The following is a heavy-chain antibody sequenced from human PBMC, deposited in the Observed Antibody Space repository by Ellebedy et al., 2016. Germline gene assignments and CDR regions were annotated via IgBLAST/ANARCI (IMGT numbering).Heavy chain of an antibody. V-gene: IGHV3-23*01. CDR3: RPGHYSGS. CDR1: GFTFGDYA. Sequence: GESLKISXSASGFTFGDYAMSWVRQAPGRGLEWVSTISGGGDKTYLADSVKGRFIISRDNFRNTLYLQMNGLTTDDTAVYYCRPGHYSGSWGLGSLVTVSS. CDR2: ISGGGDKT. J-gene: IGHJ4*02.